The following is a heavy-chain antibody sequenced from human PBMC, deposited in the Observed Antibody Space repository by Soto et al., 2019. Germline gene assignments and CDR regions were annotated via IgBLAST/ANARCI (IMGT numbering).Heavy chain of an antibody. CDR3: ARPNKLLWFGELPYPPDY. Sequence: ASVKVSCKASGYTFTSYGISWVRQAPGQGLEWMGWISAYNGNTNYAQKLQGRVTMTTDTSTSTAYMELRSLRSDDTAVYYCARPNKLLWFGELPYPPDYWGQGTLVTVSS. CDR1: GYTFTSYG. V-gene: IGHV1-18*04. CDR2: ISAYNGNT. J-gene: IGHJ4*02. D-gene: IGHD3-10*01.